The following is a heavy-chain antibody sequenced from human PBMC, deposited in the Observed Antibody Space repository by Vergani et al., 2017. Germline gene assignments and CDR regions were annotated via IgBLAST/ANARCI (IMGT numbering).Heavy chain of an antibody. Sequence: QVQLVESGGGVVQPGRSLRLSCAASGFTFSSYGMHWVRQAPGKGLEWVAVIWYDGSNKYYADSVKGRFTISRDNSKNTLYLQMNSLRAEDTAVYYCAREREAPGAVAGTPGGMDVWGQGTTVTVSS. CDR1: GFTFSSYG. J-gene: IGHJ6*02. CDR2: IWYDGSNK. CDR3: AREREAPGAVAGTPGGMDV. V-gene: IGHV3-33*01. D-gene: IGHD6-19*01.